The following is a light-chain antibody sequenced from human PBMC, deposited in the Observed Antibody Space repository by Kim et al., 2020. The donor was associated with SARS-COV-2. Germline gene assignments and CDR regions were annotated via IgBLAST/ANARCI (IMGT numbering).Light chain of an antibody. CDR2: GAS. CDR3: QEYNNWPMCT. CDR1: QSVSNN. V-gene: IGKV3-15*01. Sequence: VSPGERDTPSCRASQSVSNNLAWYQQKPGQAPRLLIYGASTRATGIPARFSGSGSGTEFTLTISSLQSEDFAIYYCQEYNNWPMCTFGQGTKLEI. J-gene: IGKJ2*02.